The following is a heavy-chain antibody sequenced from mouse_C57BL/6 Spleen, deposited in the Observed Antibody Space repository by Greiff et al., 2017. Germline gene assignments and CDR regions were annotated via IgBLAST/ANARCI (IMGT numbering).Heavy chain of an antibody. V-gene: IGHV1-81*01. D-gene: IGHD1-1*01. CDR3: SAVGSSPEFYFDY. J-gene: IGHJ2*01. CDR2: IYPRNGNT. CDR1: GYTFTSYG. Sequence: VQLQQSGAELARPGASVKLSCKASGYTFTSYGISWVKQRTGQGLEWIGEIYPRNGNTYYNEKFKGKATLTADKSSSTAYMELRSLTSEDSAVYFCSAVGSSPEFYFDYWGQGTTLTVSS.